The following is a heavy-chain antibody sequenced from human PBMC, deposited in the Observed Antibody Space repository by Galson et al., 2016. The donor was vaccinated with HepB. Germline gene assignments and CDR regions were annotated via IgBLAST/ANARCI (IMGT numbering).Heavy chain of an antibody. V-gene: IGHV2-5*01. CDR1: GFSLTTTAVG. Sequence: PALVKPTQTLTLTCTFSGFSLTTTAVGVGWFRQPPGKALEWLALIYWNDDNHYSPSLRSRLTLTKDTSKNHVVLTMTNMDPVDKATYYCAHGSGWLFDYWGQGILVTVSS. CDR3: AHGSGWLFDY. CDR2: IYWNDDN. D-gene: IGHD6-19*01. J-gene: IGHJ4*02.